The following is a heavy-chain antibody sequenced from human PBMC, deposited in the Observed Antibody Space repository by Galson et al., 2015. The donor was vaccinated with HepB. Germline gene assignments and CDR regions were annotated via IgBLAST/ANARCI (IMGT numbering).Heavy chain of an antibody. J-gene: IGHJ4*02. V-gene: IGHV5-10-1*01. CDR1: GYSFTSYW. CDR2: IDPSDSYT. CDR3: ARPALWGDYGDYVAGDDY. Sequence: QSGAEVKKPGESLRISCTGSGYSFTSYWISWVRQMPGKGLEWMGRIDPSDSYTNYSPSFQGHVTISADKSISTAYLQWSSLKASDTAMYYCARPALWGDYGDYVAGDDYWGQGTLVTVSS. D-gene: IGHD4-17*01.